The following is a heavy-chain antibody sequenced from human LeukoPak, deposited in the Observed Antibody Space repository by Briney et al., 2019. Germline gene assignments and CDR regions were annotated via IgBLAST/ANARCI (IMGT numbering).Heavy chain of an antibody. Sequence: GASVTVSCQASGRTFSSYAISWVRQAPGQGLEWMGGIIPIFGTANYAQKFQGRVTISTDESTSTAYMYVSSLRYEDTAVYYCARGSPKTTVTTYYYYYFMDLWGKGTTVSVSS. D-gene: IGHD4-17*01. CDR2: IIPIFGTA. J-gene: IGHJ6*03. V-gene: IGHV1-69*05. CDR3: ARGSPKTTVTTYYYYYFMDL. CDR1: GRTFSSYA.